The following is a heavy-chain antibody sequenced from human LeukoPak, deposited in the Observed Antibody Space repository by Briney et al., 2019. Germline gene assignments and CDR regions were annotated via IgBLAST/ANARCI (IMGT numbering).Heavy chain of an antibody. J-gene: IGHJ6*03. CDR3: ARGHLGYCSSTSCHTPWSYYYYYMDV. CDR1: GGSISSGSYY. Sequence: SETLSLTCTVSGGSISSGSYYWSWIRQPAGKGLEWIGRIYTSGSTNYNPSLKSRVTISVDTSKNQFSLKLSSVTAADTAVYYCARGHLGYCSSTSCHTPWSYYYYYMDVWGKGTTVTVSS. D-gene: IGHD2-2*01. CDR2: IYTSGST. V-gene: IGHV4-61*02.